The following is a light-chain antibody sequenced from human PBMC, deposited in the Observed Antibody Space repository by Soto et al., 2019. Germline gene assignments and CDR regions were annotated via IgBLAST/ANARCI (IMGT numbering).Light chain of an antibody. J-gene: IGKJ4*01. CDR1: QIISNSY. CDR2: DAS. CDR3: QHYVTPLLT. V-gene: IGKV3-20*01. Sequence: EIVLTQSPGTLSLSPGERATLSCRASQIISNSYLAWYQQKPGQAPRLLIYDASSRASGIPDRFSGSGSGTDFNLTISRLEPADCAVHYCQHYVTPLLTFGGQTKVAIK.